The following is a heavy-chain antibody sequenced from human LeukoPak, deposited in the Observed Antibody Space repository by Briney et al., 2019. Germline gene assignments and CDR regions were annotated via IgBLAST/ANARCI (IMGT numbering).Heavy chain of an antibody. CDR2: IRYDGSNK. D-gene: IGHD3-10*01. Sequence: GGSLRLSCAASGFTFSSYGMHWVRQAPGKGLEWVAFIRYDGSNKYYADSVKGRFTISRDNSKNTLYLQMNSLRAEDTAVYYCARAFAPGIRKALWFGDSLRGQGTLVTVSS. CDR3: ARAFAPGIRKALWFGDSL. CDR1: GFTFSSYG. J-gene: IGHJ4*02. V-gene: IGHV3-30*02.